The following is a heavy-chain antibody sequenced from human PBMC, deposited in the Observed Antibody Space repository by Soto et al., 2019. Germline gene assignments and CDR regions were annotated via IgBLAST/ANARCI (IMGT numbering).Heavy chain of an antibody. D-gene: IGHD1-20*01. CDR1: GGSISSYY. Sequence: SETLSLTCTVSGGSISSYYWSWIRQPPGKVLEWIGYIYYSGSTNYNPSLKSRVTISVDTSKNQFSLKLSSVTAADTAVYYCARGYNWEALNFDYWGQGTLVTVSS. CDR2: IYYSGST. V-gene: IGHV4-59*01. J-gene: IGHJ4*02. CDR3: ARGYNWEALNFDY.